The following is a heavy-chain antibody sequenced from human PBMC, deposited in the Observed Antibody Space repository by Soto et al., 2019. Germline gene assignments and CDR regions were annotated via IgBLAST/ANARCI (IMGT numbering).Heavy chain of an antibody. CDR2: ISYDGSNK. CDR3: AKDFPAYYDSSGYYPQH. V-gene: IGHV3-30*18. Sequence: GEFLRLSCAASGFTFSSNGMHWVRQAPGKGLEWVAVISYDGSNKYYADSVKGRFTISRDNSKNTLYLQMNSLRAEDTAVYYCAKDFPAYYDSSGYYPQHWGQGTLVTVSS. CDR1: GFTFSSNG. D-gene: IGHD3-22*01. J-gene: IGHJ1*01.